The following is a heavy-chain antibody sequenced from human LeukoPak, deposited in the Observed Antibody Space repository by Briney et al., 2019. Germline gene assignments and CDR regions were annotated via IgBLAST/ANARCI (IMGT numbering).Heavy chain of an antibody. J-gene: IGHJ4*02. CDR3: ARLSGSPHQYYFDY. CDR1: GFTFSSYS. Sequence: GGSLRLSCAASGFTFSSYSMNWVRQAPGKGLEWVSSISSSSSYIYYADSVKGRFTISRDNAKNSLYLQMNSLRAEDTAVYYCARLSGSPHQYYFDYWGQGTLVTVSS. D-gene: IGHD3-10*01. CDR2: ISSSSSYI. V-gene: IGHV3-21*01.